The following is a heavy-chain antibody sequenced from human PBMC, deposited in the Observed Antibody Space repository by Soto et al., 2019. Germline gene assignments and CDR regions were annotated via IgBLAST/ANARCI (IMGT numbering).Heavy chain of an antibody. V-gene: IGHV4-39*01. CDR2: IYYSGST. Sequence: PSETLSLTCTVSGGSITSSSYYWGWIRQPPGKGLEWIGNIYYSGSTYYNPSLKSRVTISVDTSKNQFSLKLSSVTAADTAVYYCARSSAVVVTAINPYYFDYWGQGTLVTVSS. D-gene: IGHD2-21*02. CDR1: GGSITSSSYY. CDR3: ARSSAVVVTAINPYYFDY. J-gene: IGHJ4*02.